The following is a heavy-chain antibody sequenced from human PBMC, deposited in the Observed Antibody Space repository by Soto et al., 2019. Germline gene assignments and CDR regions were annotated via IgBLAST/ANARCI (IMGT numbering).Heavy chain of an antibody. CDR1: GFTFSSYG. CDR3: AREGLAVVVVPAAKSLNWFDP. CDR2: IWYDGSNK. Sequence: QVQLVESGGGVVQPGRSLRLSCAASGFTFSSYGMHWVRQAPGKGLEWVAVIWYDGSNKYYADSVKGRFTISRDNSKNTLYLQMSSLRAEDTAVYYCAREGLAVVVVPAAKSLNWFDPWGQGTLVTVSS. J-gene: IGHJ5*02. D-gene: IGHD2-2*01. V-gene: IGHV3-33*01.